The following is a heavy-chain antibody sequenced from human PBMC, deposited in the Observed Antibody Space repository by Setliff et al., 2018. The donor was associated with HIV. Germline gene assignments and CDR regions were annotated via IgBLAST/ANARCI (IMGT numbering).Heavy chain of an antibody. CDR1: GFTFSSYT. Sequence: GSLRLSCAASGFTFSSYTMNWVRQAPGKGLEWISYISSSGSSIYLANSVKGLFIISRDNAKNALYLQMNSLRAEDTAVYYCARDWGEHYDSSGFSSWGQGTLVTVSS. CDR3: ARDWGEHYDSSGFSS. V-gene: IGHV3-48*04. J-gene: IGHJ5*02. CDR2: ISSSGSSI. D-gene: IGHD3-22*01.